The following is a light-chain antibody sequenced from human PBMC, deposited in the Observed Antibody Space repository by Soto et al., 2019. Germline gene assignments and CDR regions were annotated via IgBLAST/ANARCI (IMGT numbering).Light chain of an antibody. Sequence: QSVLTQPPSLSAAPGQKVTISCSGSSSNIGNNYVSWYQQLPGTAPKLLIYENNKRPSGIPDRFSGSKSGTSATLGITGLQTGDEADYYCGTWDSSLSAYVFGTGTKVT. J-gene: IGLJ1*01. V-gene: IGLV1-51*02. CDR2: ENN. CDR1: SSNIGNNY. CDR3: GTWDSSLSAYV.